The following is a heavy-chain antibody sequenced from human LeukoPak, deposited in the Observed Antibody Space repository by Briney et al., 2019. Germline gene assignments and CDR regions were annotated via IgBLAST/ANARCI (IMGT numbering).Heavy chain of an antibody. Sequence: SETLSLTCAVYGGSFSGYYWIWLRQPPGKGLEWIGEINHSGSTNYNPPLKSRVTISVDTSKNQFSLKLSSVTAADTAVYYCASLWPYQLSAFDIWGQGTMVTVSS. D-gene: IGHD2-2*01. V-gene: IGHV4-34*01. CDR3: ASLWPYQLSAFDI. J-gene: IGHJ3*02. CDR1: GGSFSGYY. CDR2: INHSGST.